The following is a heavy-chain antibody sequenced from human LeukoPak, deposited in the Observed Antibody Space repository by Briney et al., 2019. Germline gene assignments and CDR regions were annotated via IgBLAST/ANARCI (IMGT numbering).Heavy chain of an antibody. D-gene: IGHD5-24*01. CDR1: GFTFSAYA. J-gene: IGHJ4*02. V-gene: IGHV3-11*06. Sequence: GGSLRLSCTASGFTFSAYAMMWVRQAPGKGLEWISYIGIDSGNTNYADSVKGRFTISGDKAKNSLYLQMNSLRVEDTAVYYCARDYKYAFDNWGQGTLVTVSS. CDR2: IGIDSGNT. CDR3: ARDYKYAFDN.